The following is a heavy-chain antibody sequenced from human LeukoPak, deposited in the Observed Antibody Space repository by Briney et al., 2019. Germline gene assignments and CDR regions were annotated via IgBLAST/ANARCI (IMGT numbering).Heavy chain of an antibody. J-gene: IGHJ4*02. V-gene: IGHV1-2*06. CDR3: ATMTTVTTEVY. D-gene: IGHD4-17*01. Sequence: GASVKVSCKASGYTFTGYYMHWVRQAPGQGLEWMGRINPNSGGTNYAQKFQGRVTMTRDTSISTAYMELSGLRSDDTAVYYCATMTTVTTEVYWGQGTLVTVSS. CDR2: INPNSGGT. CDR1: GYTFTGYY.